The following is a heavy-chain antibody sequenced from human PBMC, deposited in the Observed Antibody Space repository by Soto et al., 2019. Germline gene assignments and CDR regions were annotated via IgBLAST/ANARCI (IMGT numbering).Heavy chain of an antibody. V-gene: IGHV3-30*04. CDR3: ARQIRHYDSWSNEYYYYGLDV. D-gene: IGHD3-3*01. CDR2: LSFHGRDE. Sequence: PGGSLRLSCAASGFTFSGYAFHWVRQAPGKGLEWVALLSFHGRDESYVDSVRGRFTISRDNSMNTVFLQMNSLRVDDTAVYYCARQIRHYDSWSNEYYYYGLDVWGQGTTVTVSS. CDR1: GFTFSGYA. J-gene: IGHJ6*02.